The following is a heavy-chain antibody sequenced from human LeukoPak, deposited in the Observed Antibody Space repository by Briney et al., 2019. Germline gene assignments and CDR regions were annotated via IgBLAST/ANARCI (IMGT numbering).Heavy chain of an antibody. J-gene: IGHJ4*02. CDR2: IYYSGST. CDR3: AAFWSGYSRVYYFDY. Sequence: SETLSLTCTVSGGSISSGGYYWSWIRQHPGKGLEWIGYIYYSGSTYYNPSLKSRVTISVDTSKNQFSLKLSSVTTADTAVYYSAAFWSGYSRVYYFDYWGQGTLATVSS. CDR1: GGSISSGGYY. D-gene: IGHD3-3*01. V-gene: IGHV4-31*03.